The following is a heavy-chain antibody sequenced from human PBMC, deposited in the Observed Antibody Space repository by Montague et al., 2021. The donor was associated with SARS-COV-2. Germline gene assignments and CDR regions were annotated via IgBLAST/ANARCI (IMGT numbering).Heavy chain of an antibody. D-gene: IGHD3-22*01. CDR2: IYHTGST. CDR3: ARGRIELSMIVVVMTGASYYMDV. J-gene: IGHJ6*03. CDR1: GESFSGHY. Sequence: SETLSLTCAVYGESFSGHYWTWIRQPPGKGLEWIGEIYHTGSTNYNPSLKSRVTISVDTSKNQFSLKLCSVTAADTAVYYCARGRIELSMIVVVMTGASYYMDVWGKGTTVTVPS. V-gene: IGHV4-34*01.